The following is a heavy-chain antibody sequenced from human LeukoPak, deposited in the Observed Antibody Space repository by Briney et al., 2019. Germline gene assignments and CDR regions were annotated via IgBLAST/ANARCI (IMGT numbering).Heavy chain of an antibody. V-gene: IGHV4-61*02. CDR1: GGSISSGSYY. CDR3: ARDGRGLLWFGEPGAFDI. J-gene: IGHJ3*02. Sequence: SQTLSLTCTVSGGSISSGSYYWSWIRQPAGKGLEWIGRIYTSGSTNYNPSLKSRVTISVDTSKNQFSLKLSSVTAADTAVYYCARDGRGLLWFGEPGAFDIWGQGTMVTVSS. CDR2: IYTSGST. D-gene: IGHD3-10*01.